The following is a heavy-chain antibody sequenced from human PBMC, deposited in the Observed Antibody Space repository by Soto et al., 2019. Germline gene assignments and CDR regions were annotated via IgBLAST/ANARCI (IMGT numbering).Heavy chain of an antibody. D-gene: IGHD4-17*01. CDR3: ARGPDYGGYVGGLWYFDY. CDR2: IYYSGST. J-gene: IGHJ4*02. CDR1: GGSISSGGYY. V-gene: IGHV4-31*03. Sequence: ASETLSLTCTVSGGSISSGGYYWSWIRQHPGKGLEWIGYIYYSGSTYYNPSLKSRVTISVDTSKNQFSLKLSSVTAADTAVYYCARGPDYGGYVGGLWYFDYWGQGTLVTVSS.